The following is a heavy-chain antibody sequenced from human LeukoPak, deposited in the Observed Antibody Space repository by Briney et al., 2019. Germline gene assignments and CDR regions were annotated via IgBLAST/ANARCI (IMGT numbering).Heavy chain of an antibody. CDR2: ISSSSSFI. Sequence: PGGSLRLSCAVSGFTFSSYIMTWVRQAPGKGLEWVSSISSSSSFIYYADSVRGRFSISRDNAKNSLYLQTNSLRAEDTAVYYCAREDASSMDVWGKGTTVTVSS. CDR1: GFTFSSYI. CDR3: AREDASSMDV. J-gene: IGHJ6*03. V-gene: IGHV3-21*01.